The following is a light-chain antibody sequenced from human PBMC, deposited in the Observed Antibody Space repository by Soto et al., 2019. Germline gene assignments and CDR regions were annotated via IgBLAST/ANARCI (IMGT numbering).Light chain of an antibody. V-gene: IGKV3-11*01. CDR2: DAS. J-gene: IGKJ4*01. CDR3: QQRSSWPPALS. CDR1: QSVRSF. Sequence: EIVLTQSPATLSLSPGERATLSCRASQSVRSFLAWYQQKPGQAPRLLIYDASNRATGVPGRFSGSGSGTDFTLTISRLEPEDFAVYYCQQRSSWPPALSFGGGTKVE.